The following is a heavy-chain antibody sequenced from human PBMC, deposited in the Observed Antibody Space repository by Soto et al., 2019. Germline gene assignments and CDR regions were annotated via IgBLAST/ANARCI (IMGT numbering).Heavy chain of an antibody. CDR1: GGSISSSSYY. V-gene: IGHV4-39*01. Sequence: PSETLSLTCTVSGGSISSSSYYWGWIRQPPGKGLEWIGSIYYSGYTYYNPSLKSRVTISVDTSKNQFSLKLSSVTAADTAVYYCASSGWWYFEYWGQGTLVTVSS. CDR2: IYYSGYT. CDR3: ASSGWWYFEY. D-gene: IGHD6-19*01. J-gene: IGHJ4*02.